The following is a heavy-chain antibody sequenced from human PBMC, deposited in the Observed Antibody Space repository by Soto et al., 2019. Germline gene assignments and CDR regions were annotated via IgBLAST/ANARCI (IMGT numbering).Heavy chain of an antibody. J-gene: IGHJ3*02. Sequence: ESGGGLVQPGGSLRLSCAASGFTFSSYSMNWVRQAPGKGLEWVSYISSSSSTIYYADSVKGRFTISRDNAKNSLYLQMNSLSDEDTAVYYCAIDSSMSIVVVIDAFDIWGQGTMVTVSS. V-gene: IGHV3-48*02. CDR3: AIDSSMSIVVVIDAFDI. CDR1: GFTFSSYS. D-gene: IGHD3-22*01. CDR2: ISSSSSTI.